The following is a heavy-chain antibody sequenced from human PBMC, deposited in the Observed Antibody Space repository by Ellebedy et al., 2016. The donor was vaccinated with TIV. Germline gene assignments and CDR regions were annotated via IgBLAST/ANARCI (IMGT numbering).Heavy chain of an antibody. CDR1: GYSFTSFW. J-gene: IGHJ4*02. D-gene: IGHD6-19*01. CDR2: IYPGDSDT. V-gene: IGHV5-51*01. CDR3: ARGDRGSGWYWDK. Sequence: PGGSLRLSCKGSGYSFTSFWIGWVRQMPGKGLEYMGIIYPGDSDTRYSPSFQGQVTISVDKSISTAYLQWSSLKASDTAIYYCARGDRGSGWYWDKWGQGTLVTVSS.